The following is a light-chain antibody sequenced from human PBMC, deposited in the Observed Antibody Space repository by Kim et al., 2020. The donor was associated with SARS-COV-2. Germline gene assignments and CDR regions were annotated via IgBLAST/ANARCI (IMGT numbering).Light chain of an antibody. V-gene: IGLV3-21*04. Sequence: SYELTQPPSVSVAPGKTARITCGGNNIGSKSVHWYQQKPGQAPVLVIYYDSDRPSGIPERFSGSNSGNTATLTISRVEAGDEADYYCQVWDSRSDHYFFG. CDR3: QVWDSRSDHYF. J-gene: IGLJ1*01. CDR2: YDS. CDR1: NIGSKS.